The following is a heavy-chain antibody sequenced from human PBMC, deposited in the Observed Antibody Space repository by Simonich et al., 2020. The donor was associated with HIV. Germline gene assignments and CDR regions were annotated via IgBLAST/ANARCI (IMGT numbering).Heavy chain of an antibody. CDR3: ARVLGIAAAIDSFQH. CDR2: SYHRGGT. V-gene: IGHV4-38-2*01. Sequence: QVQLQESGPGLVKPSETLSLTCAVSGYSISSGYYWGWIRQPPGKGLEWIGSSYHRGGTSYNPSRKGRVTISVDTSKNQFSLKLSSVTAADTAVYYCARVLGIAAAIDSFQHWGQGTLVTVSS. CDR1: GYSISSGYY. D-gene: IGHD6-13*01. J-gene: IGHJ1*01.